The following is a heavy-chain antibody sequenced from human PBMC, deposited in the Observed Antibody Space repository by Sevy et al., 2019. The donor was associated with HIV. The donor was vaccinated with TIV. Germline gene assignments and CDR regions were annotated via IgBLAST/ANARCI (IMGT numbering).Heavy chain of an antibody. CDR2: IKQDGSEK. V-gene: IGHV3-7*01. CDR3: ARGISGWYSYYYYGMDV. D-gene: IGHD6-19*01. CDR1: GFTFSSYW. Sequence: GGSLRLSCAASGFTFSSYWMSWVRQAPGKGLEWVASIKQDGSEKYYVDSVKGRFTISRDNAKNSLYLQMNSLRAEDTAVYYCARGISGWYSYYYYGMDVWGQGTTVTVSS. J-gene: IGHJ6*02.